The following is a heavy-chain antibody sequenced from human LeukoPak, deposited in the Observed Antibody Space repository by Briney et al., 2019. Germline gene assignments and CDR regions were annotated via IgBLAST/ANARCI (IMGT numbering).Heavy chain of an antibody. CDR3: ARCYQLLGYMDV. D-gene: IGHD2-2*01. V-gene: IGHV4-39*07. CDR2: IYYSGRT. J-gene: IGHJ6*03. CDR1: GGSIGTNTYY. Sequence: SETLSLTCTVSGGSIGTNTYYWGWIRQPPGKGLEWIGSIYYSGRTYYNPSLKSRVTISVDTSKNQFSLRLSSVTAADTAVYFCARCYQLLGYMDVWGKGTTVTVSS.